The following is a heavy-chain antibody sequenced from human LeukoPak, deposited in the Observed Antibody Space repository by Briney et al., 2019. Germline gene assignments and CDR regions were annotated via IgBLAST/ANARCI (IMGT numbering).Heavy chain of an antibody. CDR2: IYPGDSDT. CDR3: ARHARGYSYGSANQDWEY. D-gene: IGHD5-18*01. J-gene: IGHJ4*02. Sequence: GESLKISCKGSGYRFTSYWIGWVRQMPGKGLGWMGIIYPGDSDTRYSPSFQGQVTISADKSISTAYLQWSSLKASDTAMYYCARHARGYSYGSANQDWEYWGQGTLVTVSS. CDR1: GYRFTSYW. V-gene: IGHV5-51*01.